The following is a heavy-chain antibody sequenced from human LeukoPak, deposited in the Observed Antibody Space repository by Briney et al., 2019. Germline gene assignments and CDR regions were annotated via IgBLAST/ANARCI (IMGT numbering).Heavy chain of an antibody. V-gene: IGHV3-49*03. CDR1: GFTFGDYA. J-gene: IGHJ4*02. CDR2: IRSKAYGGTT. Sequence: GGSLRLSCTASGFTFGDYAMSWFRQAPGKGLEWVGFIRSKAYGGTTEYAASVKGRFTISRDNAKNSLYLQLNSLRAEDTAVYYCARSRFYFDYWGQGTLVTVSS. CDR3: ARSRFYFDY.